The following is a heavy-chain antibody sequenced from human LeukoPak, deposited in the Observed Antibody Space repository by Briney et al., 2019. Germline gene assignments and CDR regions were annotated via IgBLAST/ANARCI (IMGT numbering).Heavy chain of an antibody. D-gene: IGHD5-18*01. CDR1: GYTFTSYA. J-gene: IGHJ6*03. CDR2: INTNTGNP. Sequence: ASVKVSCKASGYTFTSYAMNWVRQAPGQGLEWMGWINTNTGNPTYAQGFTGRFVFSLDTSVSTAYLQISSLKAEDTAVYYCARGVDTAMVTQTYYYYMDVWGKGTTVTVSS. V-gene: IGHV7-4-1*02. CDR3: ARGVDTAMVTQTYYYYMDV.